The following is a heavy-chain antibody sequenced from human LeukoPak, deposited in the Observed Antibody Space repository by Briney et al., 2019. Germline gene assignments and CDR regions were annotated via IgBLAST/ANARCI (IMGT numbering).Heavy chain of an antibody. J-gene: IGHJ4*02. Sequence: SETLSLTCTVSGGSISSYSWSWIRQPAGKGLEWIGSIYYSGSTYYNPSLKSRVTISVDTSKNQFSLKLSSVTAADTAVYYCARDYQGGYGDKTVDYWGQGTLVTVSS. V-gene: IGHV4-4*07. CDR1: GGSISSYS. CDR3: ARDYQGGYGDKTVDY. CDR2: IYYSGST. D-gene: IGHD5-18*01.